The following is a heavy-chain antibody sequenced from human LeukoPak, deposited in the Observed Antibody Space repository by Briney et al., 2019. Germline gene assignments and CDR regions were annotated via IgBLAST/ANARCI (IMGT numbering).Heavy chain of an antibody. Sequence: PSQTLSLTCTVSGGSISSGGYYWSWIRQPPGKGLEWIGCIYYSGSTNYNPSLKSRVTISVDTSKNQFSLKLSSVTAADTAVYYCARYANDWGFVDYWGQGTLVTVSS. CDR2: IYYSGST. J-gene: IGHJ4*02. CDR3: ARYANDWGFVDY. D-gene: IGHD7-27*01. V-gene: IGHV4-61*08. CDR1: GGSISSGGYY.